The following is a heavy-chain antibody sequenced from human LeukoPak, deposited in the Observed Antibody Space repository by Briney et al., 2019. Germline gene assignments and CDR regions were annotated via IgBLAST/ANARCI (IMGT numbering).Heavy chain of an antibody. CDR1: GFTFSTYW. CDR3: AFSAASRQTYYGMDV. V-gene: IGHV3-74*01. D-gene: IGHD2-2*01. J-gene: IGHJ6*04. Sequence: GGSLRLSCAASGFTFSTYWMHWVRQAPGKGLVWVSRINTDGSSTAYADSVKGRFTVSRDNAKNTLYLQMSSLGAEDTAVYYCAFSAASRQTYYGMDVWGKGTTVTVSS. CDR2: INTDGSST.